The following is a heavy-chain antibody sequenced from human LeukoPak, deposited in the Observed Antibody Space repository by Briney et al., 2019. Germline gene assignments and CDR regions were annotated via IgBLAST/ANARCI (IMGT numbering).Heavy chain of an antibody. V-gene: IGHV3-7*05. Sequence: GGSLRLSCAASGFTFSSDWMTWVRQAPGKGLEWGANIKQDGGEKYYVDSVKGRFTISRDNAKNSLYLHMNSLRAEDTAIYFCVRGSSGIVVRGIAWAWFDPWGQGTLVTVSS. CDR1: GFTFSSDW. J-gene: IGHJ5*02. D-gene: IGHD3-10*01. CDR2: IKQDGGEK. CDR3: VRGSSGIVVRGIAWAWFDP.